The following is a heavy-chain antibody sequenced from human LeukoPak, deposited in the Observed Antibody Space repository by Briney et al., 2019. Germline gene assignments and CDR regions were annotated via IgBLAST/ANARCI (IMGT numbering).Heavy chain of an antibody. CDR2: INHSGST. D-gene: IGHD3-16*02. CDR1: GGSFSGYY. V-gene: IGHV4-34*01. J-gene: IGHJ4*02. Sequence: SETLSLTCGVYGGSFSGYYWSWIRQPPGKGLEWIGEINHSGSTNYNPSLKSRVTISVDTSKNQFSLKLSSVTAADTAVYYCARGRYLALYFHYWGQGTLVTVSS. CDR3: ARGRYLALYFHY.